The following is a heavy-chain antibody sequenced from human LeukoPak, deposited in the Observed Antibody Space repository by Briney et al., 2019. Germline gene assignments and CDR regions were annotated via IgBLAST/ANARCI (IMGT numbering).Heavy chain of an antibody. CDR3: AKRGYGLDY. Sequence: GGSLRLSCAPSGFTFSRHGMHWVRQAPGKGLEWVAIISNDGSRKYYAHSVKGRFTISRDNSKNTLYLQMNSLRAEDTAVYYCAKRGYGLDYWGQGTLVTVSS. CDR2: ISNDGSRK. CDR1: GFTFSRHG. D-gene: IGHD5-18*01. J-gene: IGHJ4*02. V-gene: IGHV3-30*18.